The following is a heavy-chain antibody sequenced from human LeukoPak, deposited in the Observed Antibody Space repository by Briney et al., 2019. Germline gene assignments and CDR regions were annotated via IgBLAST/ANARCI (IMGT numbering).Heavy chain of an antibody. CDR3: ARDRGYCSGGSCPAALDY. V-gene: IGHV1-69*04. CDR1: GGTFSSYA. D-gene: IGHD2-15*01. J-gene: IGHJ4*02. CDR2: IIPIFGIA. Sequence: SVKVSCKASGGTFSSYAISWVRQAPGQGLEWMGRIIPIFGIANYAQKFQSRVTITADKSTSTAYMELSSLRSEDTAVYYCARDRGYCSGGSCPAALDYWGQGTLVTVSS.